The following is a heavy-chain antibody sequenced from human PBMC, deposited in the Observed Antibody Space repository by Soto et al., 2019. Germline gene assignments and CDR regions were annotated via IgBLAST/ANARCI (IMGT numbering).Heavy chain of an antibody. D-gene: IGHD6-25*01. V-gene: IGHV4-34*01. CDR3: ARGRAPSIAAGYYYYYYMDV. Sequence: SETLSLTCAVYGGSFSGYYWSWIRQPPGKGLEWIGEINHSGSTNYNPSLKSRVTISVDTSKNQFSLKLSSVTAADTAVYYCARGRAPSIAAGYYYYYYMDVWGKGTTVTVSS. CDR1: GGSFSGYY. J-gene: IGHJ6*03. CDR2: INHSGST.